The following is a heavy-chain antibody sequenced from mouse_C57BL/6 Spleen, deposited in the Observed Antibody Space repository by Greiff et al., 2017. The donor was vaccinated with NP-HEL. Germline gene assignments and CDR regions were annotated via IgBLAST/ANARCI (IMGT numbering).Heavy chain of an antibody. J-gene: IGHJ4*01. Sequence: EVMLVESGGGLVQPGGSLKLSCAASGFTFSDYGMAWVRQAPRKGPEWVAFISNLAYSIYYADTVTGRFTISRENAKNTLYLEMSSLRSEDTAMYYCARLHYYGSSYNAMDYWGQGTSVTVSS. CDR1: GFTFSDYG. V-gene: IGHV5-15*01. D-gene: IGHD1-1*01. CDR2: ISNLAYSI. CDR3: ARLHYYGSSYNAMDY.